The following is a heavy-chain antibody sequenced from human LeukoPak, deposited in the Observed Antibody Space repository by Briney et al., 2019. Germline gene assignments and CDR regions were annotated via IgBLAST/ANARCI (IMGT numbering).Heavy chain of an antibody. Sequence: SETLSLTCTVSGGSISSYYWSWIRQPPGKGLEWIGYIYYSGSTNYNPSLKSRVTISVDTSKNQFSLKLSSVTAADTAVYYCARGIQLWSYFDYWGQGTLVTVSS. CDR3: ARGIQLWSYFDY. V-gene: IGHV4-59*01. J-gene: IGHJ4*02. CDR2: IYYSGST. CDR1: GGSISSYY. D-gene: IGHD5-18*01.